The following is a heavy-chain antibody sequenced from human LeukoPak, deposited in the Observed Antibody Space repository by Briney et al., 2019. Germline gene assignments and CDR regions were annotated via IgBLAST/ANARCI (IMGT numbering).Heavy chain of an antibody. V-gene: IGHV3-23*01. D-gene: IGHD2-8*01. J-gene: IGHJ4*02. CDR2: ISGSGAST. Sequence: GGSVRLSCAASGFIFSSYAMSWVRQAPGKGLEWVSTISGSGASTHYADSVKGRFAISRNNSKNTLYLQMNSLRAEDTAVYYCAKDRSCTNDICHGDFDYWGQGTLVTVSS. CDR1: GFIFSSYA. CDR3: AKDRSCTNDICHGDFDY.